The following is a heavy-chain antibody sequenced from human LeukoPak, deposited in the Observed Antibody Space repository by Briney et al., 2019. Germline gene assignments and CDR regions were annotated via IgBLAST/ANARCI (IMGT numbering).Heavy chain of an antibody. V-gene: IGHV1-2*02. CDR3: ATMVRGVTGGFDY. D-gene: IGHD3-10*01. CDR1: GYTFTSYG. Sequence: ASVKVSCKASGYTFTSYGITWVRQAPGQGLEWMGWINPNSGGTNYAQKFQGRVTMTRDTSISTAYMELSRLRSDDTAVYYCATMVRGVTGGFDYWGQGTLVTVSS. CDR2: INPNSGGT. J-gene: IGHJ4*02.